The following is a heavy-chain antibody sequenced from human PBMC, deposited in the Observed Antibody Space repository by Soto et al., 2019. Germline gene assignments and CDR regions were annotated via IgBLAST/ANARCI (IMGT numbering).Heavy chain of an antibody. CDR1: GGSIISYY. Sequence: SETLSLTCTVSGGSIISYYWSWIRQPPGKGLEWIGFISYSGTTHYSASLRSRVSISVDTSKNQFSLDLSSVTAADTAVYYCATMGTPVTGLYYFDYWGQGTLVTVS. D-gene: IGHD4-17*01. CDR3: ATMGTPVTGLYYFDY. V-gene: IGHV4-59*06. CDR2: ISYSGTT. J-gene: IGHJ4*02.